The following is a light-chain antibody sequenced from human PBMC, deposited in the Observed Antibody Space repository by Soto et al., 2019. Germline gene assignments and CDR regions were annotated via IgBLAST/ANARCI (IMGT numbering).Light chain of an antibody. V-gene: IGLV1-44*01. Sequence: QPVLTQPPSMSGTPGQRVTISCSGSSSNIADNTLNWYQQLPGTAPKLLIYNDNDRPSGVPDRFSGSKSGTSASLAISGLQSEDEADYYCATWDDSLNGGVFGGGTKLTVL. CDR3: ATWDDSLNGGV. CDR2: NDN. J-gene: IGLJ3*02. CDR1: SSNIADNT.